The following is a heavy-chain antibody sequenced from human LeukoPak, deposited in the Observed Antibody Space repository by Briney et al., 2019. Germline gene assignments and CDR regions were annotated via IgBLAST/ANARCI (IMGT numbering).Heavy chain of an antibody. J-gene: IGHJ4*02. CDR1: GYTFTSYG. D-gene: IGHD6-13*01. CDR2: ISAYNGNT. CDR3: ARDRIAAAGAAFDY. Sequence: ASVKVSCRASGYTFTSYGISWVRQAPGQGLEWMGWISAYNGNTNYAQKLQGRVTMTTDTSTSTAYMELRSLRSDDTAVYYCARDRIAAAGAAFDYWGQGTLVTVSS. V-gene: IGHV1-18*01.